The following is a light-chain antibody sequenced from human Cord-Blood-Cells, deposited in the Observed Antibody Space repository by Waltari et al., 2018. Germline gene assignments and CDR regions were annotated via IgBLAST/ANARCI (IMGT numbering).Light chain of an antibody. Sequence: DIQMTQSTSSLSASVGDRVTITCRASQSISSYLNWYQQKPGKAPKLLIYAASSLQSGVPSRFSGSGSGTDFTLTINSLQPEDFATYYCQQSYSTPYTFGHGTKLEIK. V-gene: IGKV1-39*01. CDR1: QSISSY. CDR3: QQSYSTPYT. J-gene: IGKJ2*01. CDR2: AAS.